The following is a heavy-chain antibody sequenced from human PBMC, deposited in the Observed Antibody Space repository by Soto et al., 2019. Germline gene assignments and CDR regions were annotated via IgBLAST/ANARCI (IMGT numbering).Heavy chain of an antibody. Sequence: GGSLRLSCAASGFTFNNYGMHWVRQTPGKGLEWVAVISYDGGNKYYADSVKGRFTISRDNSKNTLSLQMNSLRAEDTAVYYCAKASGYCSSSSCREIYYYYGMDVWGQGTTVTVSS. CDR2: ISYDGGNK. D-gene: IGHD2-2*01. CDR3: AKASGYCSSSSCREIYYYYGMDV. J-gene: IGHJ6*02. V-gene: IGHV3-30*18. CDR1: GFTFNNYG.